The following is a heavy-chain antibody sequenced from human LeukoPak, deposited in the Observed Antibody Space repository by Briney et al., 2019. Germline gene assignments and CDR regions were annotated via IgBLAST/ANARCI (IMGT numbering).Heavy chain of an antibody. Sequence: PGRSLRLSCAASGFTFDDYAMHWVRQAPGKGLEWVSSISWNSGSIGYADAVKGRFTISRDNAKNSLYLQMNSPRAEDTALYYCAKDMGMGDSRGYYDYFDYWGQGTLVTVSS. CDR3: AKDMGMGDSRGYYDYFDY. CDR2: ISWNSGSI. CDR1: GFTFDDYA. D-gene: IGHD3-22*01. V-gene: IGHV3-9*01. J-gene: IGHJ4*02.